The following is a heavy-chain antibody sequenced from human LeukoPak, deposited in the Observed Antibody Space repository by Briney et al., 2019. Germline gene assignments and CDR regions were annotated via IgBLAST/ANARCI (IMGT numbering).Heavy chain of an antibody. J-gene: IGHJ4*02. D-gene: IGHD6-19*01. CDR1: GGSISSSSYY. V-gene: IGHV4-39*01. Sequence: PSETLSLTCTVSGGSISSSSYYWGWIRQPPGKGLEWIGSIYYSGSTYYNPSLKSRVTISVDTSMNQFSLKLSSVTAADTAVYYCARSVADQFDYWGQGTLVTVSS. CDR2: IYYSGST. CDR3: ARSVADQFDY.